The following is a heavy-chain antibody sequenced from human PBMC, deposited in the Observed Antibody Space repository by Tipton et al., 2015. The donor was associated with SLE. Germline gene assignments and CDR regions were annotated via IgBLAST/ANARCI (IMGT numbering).Heavy chain of an antibody. Sequence: TLSLTCAVYGGSFSGYYWSWIRQPPGKGLEWIGEINHSGSTNYNPSLKSRVTISVDTSKNQFSLKLSSVTAADTAVYYCARLPSSDSSGYYPYWGQGTLVTASS. CDR1: GGSFSGYY. CDR3: ARLPSSDSSGYYPY. J-gene: IGHJ4*02. D-gene: IGHD3-22*01. CDR2: INHSGST. V-gene: IGHV4-34*01.